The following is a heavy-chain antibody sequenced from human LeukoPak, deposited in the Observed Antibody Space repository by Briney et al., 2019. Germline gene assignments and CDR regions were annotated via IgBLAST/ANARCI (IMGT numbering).Heavy chain of an antibody. J-gene: IGHJ4*02. Sequence: GGSLRLSCAASGLTLSSYDMYWVRQATGKGLEWVSAIGTAGDTYYPGSVKGRFTISRENAKNSLYLQMNSLRAGDTAVYYCARGPRTMVRGVIHFDYWGQGTLVTVSS. CDR3: ARGPRTMVRGVIHFDY. D-gene: IGHD3-10*01. CDR1: GLTLSSYD. V-gene: IGHV3-13*01. CDR2: IGTAGDT.